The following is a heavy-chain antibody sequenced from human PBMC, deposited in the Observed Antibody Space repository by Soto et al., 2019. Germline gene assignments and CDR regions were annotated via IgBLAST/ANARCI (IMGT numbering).Heavy chain of an antibody. J-gene: IGHJ6*02. V-gene: IGHV1-69*02. CDR2: IIPILGIA. D-gene: IGHD3-10*01. CDR3: ARVWFGDYYGMGV. CDR1: GGTFSSYT. Sequence: QVQLVQSGAEVKKPGSSVKVSCKASGGTFSSYTISWVRQAPGQGLEWMGRIIPILGIANYAQKFQGRVTITADKSTSTAYMELSSLRSEDTAVYYCARVWFGDYYGMGVWGQGTTVTVSS.